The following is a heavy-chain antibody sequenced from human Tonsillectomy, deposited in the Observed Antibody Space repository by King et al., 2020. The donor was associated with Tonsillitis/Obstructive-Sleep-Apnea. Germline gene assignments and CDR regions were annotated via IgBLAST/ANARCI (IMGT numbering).Heavy chain of an antibody. Sequence: TLKESGPTLVKPTQTLTLTCTFSGFSLSTSGVGVGWIRQPPGKALEWLALIYWDDDKRYSPSLKSRLTITKDTSKNQVVLTMTNMDPVDTATYYCAHNRGQTTGGPFDYWGQGTLVTVSS. CDR1: GFSLSTSGVG. J-gene: IGHJ4*02. CDR2: IYWDDDK. CDR3: AHNRGQTTGGPFDY. V-gene: IGHV2-5*02. D-gene: IGHD4-17*01.